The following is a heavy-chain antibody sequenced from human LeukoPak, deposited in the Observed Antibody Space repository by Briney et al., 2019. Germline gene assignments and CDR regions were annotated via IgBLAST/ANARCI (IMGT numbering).Heavy chain of an antibody. D-gene: IGHD5-18*01. Sequence: SETLSLSCTVSGGSISSYYWNWFRQPAGKGLEWIGRIYGSGGTDYNPSLKSRVTMSVDTSKNHVSLKLNSVTAADSAVYYCARDPSYSTGYYDYWGQGILVTVSS. J-gene: IGHJ4*02. V-gene: IGHV4-4*07. CDR2: IYGSGGT. CDR3: ARDPSYSTGYYDY. CDR1: GGSISSYY.